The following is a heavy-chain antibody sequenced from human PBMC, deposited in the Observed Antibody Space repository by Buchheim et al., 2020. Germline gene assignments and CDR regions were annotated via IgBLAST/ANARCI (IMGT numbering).Heavy chain of an antibody. CDR1: EYTFTSYA. V-gene: IGHV1-3*04. CDR2: INTGNGNT. J-gene: IGHJ4*02. Sequence: QVQLVQPGAEVKKPGASVKVSCKASEYTFTSYAIHWVRQAPGQGPEWMGWINTGNGNTKYSQKFQGRLTITRDTSASTAYMVLSSLRSEGTAVYFCAGFLEDSSSSPDDYWGQGTL. CDR3: AGFLEDSSSSPDDY. D-gene: IGHD6-6*01.